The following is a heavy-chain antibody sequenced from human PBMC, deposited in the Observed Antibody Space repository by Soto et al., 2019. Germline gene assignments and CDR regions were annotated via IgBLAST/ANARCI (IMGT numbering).Heavy chain of an antibody. D-gene: IGHD4-17*01. CDR2: IGTAGDT. Sequence: GGSLRLSCAASGFTFSSYDMHWVSQATGKGLEWVSAIGTAGDTYYPGSVKGRFTISRENAKNSLYLQMNSLRAGDTAVYYCARANGGLYYFDYWGQGTLVTVSS. V-gene: IGHV3-13*01. CDR3: ARANGGLYYFDY. CDR1: GFTFSSYD. J-gene: IGHJ4*02.